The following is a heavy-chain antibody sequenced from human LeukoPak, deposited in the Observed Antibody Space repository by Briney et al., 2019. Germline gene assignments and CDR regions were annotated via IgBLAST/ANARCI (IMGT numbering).Heavy chain of an antibody. CDR1: GFTFSSYE. J-gene: IGHJ3*02. Sequence: GGSLRLSCAASGFTFSSYEMNWVRQAPGKGLEWVSYISSSGSTIYYADSVKGRFTISRDNSKNTLYLQMNSLRAEDTAVYYCAKDFRLGFDIWGQGTMVTVSS. V-gene: IGHV3-48*03. D-gene: IGHD3-16*01. CDR3: AKDFRLGFDI. CDR2: ISSSGSTI.